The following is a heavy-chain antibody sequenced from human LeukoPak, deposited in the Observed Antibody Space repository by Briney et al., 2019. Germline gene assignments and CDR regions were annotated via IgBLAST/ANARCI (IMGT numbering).Heavy chain of an antibody. J-gene: IGHJ2*01. CDR2: IYHSGST. Sequence: PSQTLSLTCAVSGGSISSGGYSWSWIRQPPGKGLEWIGYIYHSGSTYYNPSLKSRVTISVDRSKNQFSLKLSSVTAADTAVYYCASSAMGHWYFDLWGRGTLVTVSS. CDR3: ASSAMGHWYFDL. V-gene: IGHV4-30-2*01. CDR1: GGSISSGGYS. D-gene: IGHD2-2*01.